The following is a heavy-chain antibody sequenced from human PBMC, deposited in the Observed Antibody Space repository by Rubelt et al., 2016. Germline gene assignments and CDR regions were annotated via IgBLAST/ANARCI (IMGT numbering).Heavy chain of an antibody. CDR2: ISSSTSYI. D-gene: IGHD6-13*01. J-gene: IGHJ5*02. CDR3: AREGNSSPPDWFDP. V-gene: IGHV3-21*01. Sequence: EVQLVESGGGLVKPGGSLRLSCAASGFTFSSYSMNWVRQAPGKGLEWVSSISSSTSYIYYADSVKGRFTISRDNAKNSLYLQMNSLRAEDTAVYYCAREGNSSPPDWFDPWGQGTLVTVSS. CDR1: GFTFSSYS.